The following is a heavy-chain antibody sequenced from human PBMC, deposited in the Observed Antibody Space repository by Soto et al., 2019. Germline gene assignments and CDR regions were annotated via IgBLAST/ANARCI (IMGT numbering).Heavy chain of an antibody. CDR1: GLSFNDYA. Sequence: GGSLRLSCSASGLSFNDYAMHWVRQAAGKGLKYVSSISSSGVSTYYADSVKGRFTISRDNSKNTLYLQMNSLRVEDTAVYYCVKDRFVNYWGQGALVTVSS. CDR2: ISSSGVST. J-gene: IGHJ4*02. V-gene: IGHV3-64D*06. D-gene: IGHD3-3*01. CDR3: VKDRFVNY.